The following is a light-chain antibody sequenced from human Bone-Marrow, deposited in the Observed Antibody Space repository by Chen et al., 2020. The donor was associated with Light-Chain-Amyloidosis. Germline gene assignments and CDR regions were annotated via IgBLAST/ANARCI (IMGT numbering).Light chain of an antibody. J-gene: IGKJ2*01. Sequence: EIVLTQSPGTLSLSPGERATLSCRASQSVSSSYLAWYQQKPGQAPRLLIYGAFSRATGIPDRFSGSGSGTDFTLTISRLEPEDVAVYYCQQYGTSPPAYTFGQGTKLEIK. CDR3: QQYGTSPPAYT. CDR1: QSVSSSY. V-gene: IGKV3-20*01. CDR2: GAF.